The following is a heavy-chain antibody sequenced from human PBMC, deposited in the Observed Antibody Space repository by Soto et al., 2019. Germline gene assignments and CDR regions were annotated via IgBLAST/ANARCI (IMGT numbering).Heavy chain of an antibody. V-gene: IGHV4-59*01. CDR3: ASVTVTTSAEYFQH. CDR2: ISYSGST. Sequence: SETLSLTCTVSGGSISSYYWSWIRQPPGKGLEWIGYISYSGSTNYNPSLKSRVTISVDTSKNQFSLKLSSVTAADTAVYYCASVTVTTSAEYFQHWGQGTLVTVSS. CDR1: GGSISSYY. J-gene: IGHJ1*01. D-gene: IGHD4-17*01.